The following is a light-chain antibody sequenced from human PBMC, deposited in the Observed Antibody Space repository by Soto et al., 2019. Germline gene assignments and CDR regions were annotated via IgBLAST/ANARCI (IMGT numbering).Light chain of an antibody. CDR3: SSYAGSDMFV. V-gene: IGLV2-14*01. J-gene: IGLJ1*01. CDR1: SSDVGGYNY. Sequence: QSALTQPASVSGSPGQSITISCTGTSSDVGGYNYVSWYQQHPGKAPKLMIYEVSNRPSGVSNRFSGSKSGNTASLTISGLQAEDEADYYCSSYAGSDMFVFGTGTKLTVL. CDR2: EVS.